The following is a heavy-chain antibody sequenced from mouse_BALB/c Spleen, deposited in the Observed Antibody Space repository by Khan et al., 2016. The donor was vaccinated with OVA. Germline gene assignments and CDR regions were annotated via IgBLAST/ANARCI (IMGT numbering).Heavy chain of an antibody. J-gene: IGHJ2*01. V-gene: IGHV1-20*02. D-gene: IGHD1-1*01. CDR3: ARKNGSDFDY. CDR2: INPHIGET. Sequence: EVKLMESGPELVKPGASVKISCKASGYSFTGYFMNWVMQSHGKSLEWIGRINPHIGETLYNQKFKGKATLTVDESSRTAHMELRSLASADSAVYYCARKNGSDFDYWGQGTTLTVSS. CDR1: GYSFTGYF.